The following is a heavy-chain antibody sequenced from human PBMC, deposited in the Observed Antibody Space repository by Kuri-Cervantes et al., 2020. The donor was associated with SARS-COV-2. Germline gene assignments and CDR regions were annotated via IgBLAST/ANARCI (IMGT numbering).Heavy chain of an antibody. CDR3: ARDFNYWYFDL. CDR2: INHSGST. CDR1: GGSFSGYY. Sequence: GSLRLSCAVYGGSFSGYYWSWIRQPPGKGLEWIGEINHSGSTNYNPSLKSRVTISVDTSKNQFSLKLSSVTAADTAVYYCARDFNYWYFDLWGRGTLVTVSS. V-gene: IGHV4-34*01. J-gene: IGHJ2*01.